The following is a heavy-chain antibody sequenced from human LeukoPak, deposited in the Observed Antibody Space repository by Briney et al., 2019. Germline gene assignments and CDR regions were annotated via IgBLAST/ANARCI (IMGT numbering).Heavy chain of an antibody. D-gene: IGHD5-24*01. CDR1: GFTFSSYG. Sequence: PGGSLRLSCAAAGFTFSSYGMHWVRQAPGKGLEWVAVIWYDGSKTYYAESVKGRFTISRDRSKDTLNLQMSSLRPEDTAVYYCARVDAYNCFDYWGQGTLVTVSP. J-gene: IGHJ4*02. CDR3: ARVDAYNCFDY. CDR2: IWYDGSKT. V-gene: IGHV3-33*01.